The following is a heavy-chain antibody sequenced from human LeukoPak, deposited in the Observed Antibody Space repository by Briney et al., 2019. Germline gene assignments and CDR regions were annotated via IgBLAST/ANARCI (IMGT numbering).Heavy chain of an antibody. D-gene: IGHD2-15*01. Sequence: GGSLRLSCAASGFTFRNDAMSWVRQAPGKGLEWVSAISNNGGYTYYADSVQGRFTISRDNSKSTLCLQMNSLRAEDTAVYYCAKQLGYCSDGSCYFPYWGQGTLVTVSS. CDR3: AKQLGYCSDGSCYFPY. J-gene: IGHJ4*02. CDR1: GFTFRNDA. V-gene: IGHV3-23*01. CDR2: ISNNGGYT.